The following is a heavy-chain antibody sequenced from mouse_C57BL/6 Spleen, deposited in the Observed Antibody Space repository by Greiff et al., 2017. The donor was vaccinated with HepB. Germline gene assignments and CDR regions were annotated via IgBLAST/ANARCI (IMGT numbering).Heavy chain of an antibody. Sequence: DVMLVESGGGLVKPGGSLKLSCAASGFTFSDYGMHWVRQAPEKGLKWVAYISSGSSTIYYADTVKGRFTISRDNAKKTLFLQMTSLRSEDTAMYYCARNWDGGYAMDYWGQGTSVTVSS. V-gene: IGHV5-17*01. CDR3: ARNWDGGYAMDY. CDR2: ISSGSSTI. D-gene: IGHD4-1*01. CDR1: GFTFSDYG. J-gene: IGHJ4*01.